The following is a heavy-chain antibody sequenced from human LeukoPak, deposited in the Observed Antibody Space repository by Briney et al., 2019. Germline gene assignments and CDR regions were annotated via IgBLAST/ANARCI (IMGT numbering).Heavy chain of an antibody. Sequence: SETLSLTCAVYDGSLSGYYWSWIRQPPGKGLEWIGEINHSGSTNYNSSLKSRVTISVDTSKNQFSLKLTSVTAADTAVFYCARGRGSYYPDWGQGTLVTVSS. CDR1: DGSLSGYY. D-gene: IGHD1-26*01. V-gene: IGHV4-34*01. CDR2: INHSGST. J-gene: IGHJ4*02. CDR3: ARGRGSYYPD.